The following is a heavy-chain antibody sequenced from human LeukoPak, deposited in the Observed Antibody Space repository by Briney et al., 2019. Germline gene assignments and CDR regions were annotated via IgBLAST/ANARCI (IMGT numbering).Heavy chain of an antibody. J-gene: IGHJ6*03. CDR3: ARHSGYSSSPEYMDV. Sequence: SETLSLTCTVSGGSISSYYWGWIRQPPGKGLEWIGSIYYSGSTYYNPSLKSRVTISVDTSKNQFSLKLSSVTAADTAVYYCARHSGYSSSPEYMDVWGKGTTVTVSS. CDR2: IYYSGST. D-gene: IGHD6-6*01. CDR1: GGSISSYY. V-gene: IGHV4-39*01.